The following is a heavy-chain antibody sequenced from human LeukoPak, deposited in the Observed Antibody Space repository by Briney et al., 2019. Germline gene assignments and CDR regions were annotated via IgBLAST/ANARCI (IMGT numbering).Heavy chain of an antibody. D-gene: IGHD3-10*01. Sequence: SETLSLTCAVSGGSISSYYWSWIRQPAGKGLEWIGRIYTSGITNYNPSLKSRVTMSVDTSKTQFSLKLRSVTVAATDVSYCARAYIVRGVSGDFDIWGTGTMVTASS. CDR1: GGSISSYY. J-gene: IGHJ3*02. CDR3: ARAYIVRGVSGDFDI. CDR2: IYTSGIT. V-gene: IGHV4-4*07.